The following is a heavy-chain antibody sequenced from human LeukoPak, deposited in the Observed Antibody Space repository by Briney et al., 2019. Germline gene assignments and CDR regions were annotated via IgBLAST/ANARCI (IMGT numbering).Heavy chain of an antibody. CDR2: IYYSGST. J-gene: IGHJ4*02. D-gene: IGHD6-19*01. CDR3: ARSDKYSSGWYPSYFDY. CDR1: GGFISSYY. V-gene: IGHV4-59*01. Sequence: PSETLSLTCSVSGGFISSYYWSWIRQPPGKGLEWIGSIYYSGSTNYNPSLKSRVTISVDTSKNQFSLKLSSVTAADTAVYYCARSDKYSSGWYPSYFDYWGQGTLVTVSS.